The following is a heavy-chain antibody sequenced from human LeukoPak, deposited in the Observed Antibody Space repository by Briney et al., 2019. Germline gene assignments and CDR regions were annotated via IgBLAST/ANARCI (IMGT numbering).Heavy chain of an antibody. V-gene: IGHV1-2*02. Sequence: GASVKVSCKASGYTFTGYYMHWVRQAPGQGLEWMGWINPNSGGTNYAQKFQGRVTMTRDTSISTAYMELSRLRSDDTAVYYCARSNSQSYYDILTGYGPIPHFDYWGQGTLVTVSS. J-gene: IGHJ4*02. CDR2: INPNSGGT. CDR1: GYTFTGYY. D-gene: IGHD3-9*01. CDR3: ARSNSQSYYDILTGYGPIPHFDY.